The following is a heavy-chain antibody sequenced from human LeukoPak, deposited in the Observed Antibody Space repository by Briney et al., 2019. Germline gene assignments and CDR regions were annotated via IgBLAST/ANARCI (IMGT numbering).Heavy chain of an antibody. CDR3: ARDRSSGWYGHDAFDI. J-gene: IGHJ3*02. V-gene: IGHV4-34*01. D-gene: IGHD6-19*01. CDR2: INHSGST. CDR1: GGSFSGYY. Sequence: SETLSLTCAVYGGSFSGYYWSWIRQPPGKGLEWIGEINHSGSTNYNPSLKSRVTISVDTSKNQFSLKLSSVTAADTAVYYCARDRSSGWYGHDAFDIWGQGTMVTVSS.